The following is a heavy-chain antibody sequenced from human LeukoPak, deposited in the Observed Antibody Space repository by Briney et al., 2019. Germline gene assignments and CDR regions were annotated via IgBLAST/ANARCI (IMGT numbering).Heavy chain of an antibody. J-gene: IGHJ4*02. CDR2: ISGDGSST. V-gene: IGHV3-43*02. CDR1: GFTFDDYA. D-gene: IGHD2-15*01. CDR3: AKEAESGGGVDY. Sequence: GGSLRLSCAASGFTFDDYAMHWFRQAPGKGLEWASLISGDGSSTYYADSVKGRFTISRDSSKNSLYLQMNSLRTEDTTLYYCAKEAESGGGVDYWGQGTLVTVSS.